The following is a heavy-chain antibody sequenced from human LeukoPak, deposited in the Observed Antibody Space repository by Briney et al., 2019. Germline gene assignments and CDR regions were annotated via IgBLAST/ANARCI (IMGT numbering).Heavy chain of an antibody. Sequence: GGSLRLSCAASGFTFSSYSMNWVRQAPGKGLEWVSYISTSGSYIYHSDSVKGRFTMSRDNAKNSLYLQMNGLRAEDTAVYYCARDARGHHAFDIGGQGTMVTVSS. J-gene: IGHJ3*02. CDR2: ISTSGSYI. CDR1: GFTFSSYS. CDR3: ARDARGHHAFDI. V-gene: IGHV3-21*01. D-gene: IGHD3-16*01.